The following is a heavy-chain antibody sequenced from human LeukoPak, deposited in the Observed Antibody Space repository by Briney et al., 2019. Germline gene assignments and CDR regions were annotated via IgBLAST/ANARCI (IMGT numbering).Heavy chain of an antibody. D-gene: IGHD3-22*01. V-gene: IGHV4-34*01. Sequence: PSETLSLTCAVYGGSFSGYYWSWIRQPPGKGLEWIGEINHSGSTNYNPSLKSRVTISVDTSKNQFSLKLSSVTAADTAVYYCASGLSSGYYSYSFDYWGQGTLVTVSS. CDR2: INHSGST. CDR3: ASGLSSGYYSYSFDY. J-gene: IGHJ4*02. CDR1: GGSFSGYY.